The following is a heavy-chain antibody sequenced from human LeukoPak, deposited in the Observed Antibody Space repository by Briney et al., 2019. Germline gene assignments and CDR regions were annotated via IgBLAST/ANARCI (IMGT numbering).Heavy chain of an antibody. CDR3: AREEGADTANWFDP. Sequence: RASVKVSCKASGYTFTGYYMHWVRQAPGQGLEWMGWINPNSGGTNYAQKFQGRVTMTRDTSISTAYMELSRLRSDDTAVYYCAREEGADTANWFDPWGQGTLVTVSS. CDR1: GYTFTGYY. CDR2: INPNSGGT. J-gene: IGHJ5*02. D-gene: IGHD5-18*01. V-gene: IGHV1-2*02.